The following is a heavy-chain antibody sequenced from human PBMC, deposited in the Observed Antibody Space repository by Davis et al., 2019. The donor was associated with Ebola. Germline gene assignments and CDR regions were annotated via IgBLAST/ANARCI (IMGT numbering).Heavy chain of an antibody. CDR2: INRSGST. CDR1: GGSFSGYY. Sequence: MPSETLSLTCAVYGGSFSGYYWSWIRQPPGKGLEWIGEINRSGSTNYNPSLKSRVTISVDTSKNQFSLKLSSVTAADTAVYYCARVRYYGSGSPIDYWGQGTLVTVSS. V-gene: IGHV4-34*01. D-gene: IGHD3-10*01. CDR3: ARVRYYGSGSPIDY. J-gene: IGHJ4*02.